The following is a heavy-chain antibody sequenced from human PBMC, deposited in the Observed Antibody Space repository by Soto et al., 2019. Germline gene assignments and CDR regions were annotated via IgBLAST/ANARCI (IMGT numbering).Heavy chain of an antibody. CDR2: TSYDGNNK. V-gene: IGHV3-30-3*01. D-gene: IGHD4-17*01. J-gene: IGHJ5*01. CDR3: ARDTGKHYGGNAIPFDY. CDR1: GFTFSSYA. Sequence: GGSLRLSCAAAGFTFSSYAMHWLRQAPGKGLEWVAVTSYDGNNKHYADSVKGRFTISRDNSKSTLYLQMSSLRTEDTAVYFCARDTGKHYGGNAIPFDYWGHGTLVTVSS.